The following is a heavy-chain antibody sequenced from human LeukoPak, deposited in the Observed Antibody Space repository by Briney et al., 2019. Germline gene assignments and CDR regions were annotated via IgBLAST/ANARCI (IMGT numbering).Heavy chain of an antibody. J-gene: IGHJ2*01. Sequence: ASVKVSRKSSGYYMHWVRQAPGQGLEWMGWINPNSGGTKYAQKFQGRVTMTRDTSISTAHMELSRLRSDDTAVYYCARGKSATAPDSNWYLDLWGRGTLVTVSS. CDR1: GYY. CDR3: ARGKSATAPDSNWYLDL. V-gene: IGHV1-2*02. CDR2: INPNSGGT. D-gene: IGHD6-13*01.